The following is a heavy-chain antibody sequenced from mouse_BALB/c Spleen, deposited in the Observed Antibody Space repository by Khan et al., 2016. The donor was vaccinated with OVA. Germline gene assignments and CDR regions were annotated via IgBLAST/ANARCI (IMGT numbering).Heavy chain of an antibody. CDR2: IWGDGST. CDR1: GFSLTSYG. V-gene: IGHV2-3*01. CDR3: AKWGDGSTYAMDY. D-gene: IGHD2-3*01. J-gene: IGHJ4*01. Sequence: QVQLKESGPGLVAPSQSLSITCTVSGFSLTSYGVNWIRQPPGKGLEWLGVIWGDGSTNYHSALIYRLSISKDNSTSQVFLKLNRLQTDDTATYYCAKWGDGSTYAMDYWGQGTSVTVSS.